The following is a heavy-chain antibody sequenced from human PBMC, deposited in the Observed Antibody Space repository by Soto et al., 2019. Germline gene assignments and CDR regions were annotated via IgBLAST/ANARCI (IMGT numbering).Heavy chain of an antibody. CDR3: AREGGYGGSSWTYYFDY. V-gene: IGHV4-31*03. J-gene: IGHJ4*02. Sequence: QVQLQESGPGLVKPSQTLSLTCTVSGGSISSGGYYCSWIRQHPGKGLEWIGYIYYSGSTYYTPSLKSRVTISVDTSKNQFSLKLSSVTAADTAVYYCAREGGYGGSSWTYYFDYWGQGTLVTVSS. D-gene: IGHD6-13*01. CDR2: IYYSGST. CDR1: GGSISSGGYY.